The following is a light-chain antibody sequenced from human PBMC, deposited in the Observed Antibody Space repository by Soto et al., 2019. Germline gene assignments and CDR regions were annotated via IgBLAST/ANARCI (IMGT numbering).Light chain of an antibody. V-gene: IGKV3-11*01. CDR1: QSVSSN. CDR2: DAS. Sequence: EIVMTQSPATLSVSPGERATVSCRSSQSVSSNLAWYQQKPGQAPRLLIYDASNRATGIPARFSGSGSGTDFTLTISSLEPEDFAVYYCQQRSNWPPITFGQGTRLEIK. CDR3: QQRSNWPPIT. J-gene: IGKJ5*01.